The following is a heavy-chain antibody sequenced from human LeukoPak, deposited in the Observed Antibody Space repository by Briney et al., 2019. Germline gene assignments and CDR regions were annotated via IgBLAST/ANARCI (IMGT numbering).Heavy chain of an antibody. J-gene: IGHJ4*02. V-gene: IGHV4-34*01. D-gene: IGHD3-10*01. CDR2: INRSAST. CDR3: AGYYGSGSYSDY. Sequence: SETLSLTCVLYGGSSTNYFWSWIRQPPGKGLEWIGEINRSASTNYNPSLKSRVTISIDTSKNQFSLKLSSVTAADTAVYYCAGYYGSGSYSDYWGQGTLVTVSS. CDR1: GGSSTNYF.